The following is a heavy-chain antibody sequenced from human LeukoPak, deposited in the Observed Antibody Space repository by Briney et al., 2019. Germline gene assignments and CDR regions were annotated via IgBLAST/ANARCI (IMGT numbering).Heavy chain of an antibody. CDR1: GGSFSGYY. V-gene: IGHV4-34*01. CDR2: INHMQFT. Sequence: SETLSLTCAVFGGSFSGYYWSWIRQPPGKGLEWIGEINHMQFTNYNTSLKSRVTISLDTSKKQFSMRVSSVTATDTAVYYCARGRGWLRSPDAFDVWGQGTMVTVSS. J-gene: IGHJ3*01. CDR3: ARGRGWLRSPDAFDV. D-gene: IGHD5-12*01.